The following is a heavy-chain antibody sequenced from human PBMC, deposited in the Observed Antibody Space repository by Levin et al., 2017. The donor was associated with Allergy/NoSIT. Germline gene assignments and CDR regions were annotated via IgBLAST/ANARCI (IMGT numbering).Heavy chain of an antibody. V-gene: IGHV4-34*01. J-gene: IGHJ4*02. D-gene: IGHD1-26*01. Sequence: SETLSLTCAVYGASFSGYYWSWNRQSPGKGLEWIGEINYSGSTTYNPSLKSRVTISVDRSKNRFSLNLSSVTAADTAVYYCARGGLVGGSYYYFDYWGQGTLVTVSS. CDR3: ARGGLVGGSYYYFDY. CDR1: GASFSGYY. CDR2: INYSGST.